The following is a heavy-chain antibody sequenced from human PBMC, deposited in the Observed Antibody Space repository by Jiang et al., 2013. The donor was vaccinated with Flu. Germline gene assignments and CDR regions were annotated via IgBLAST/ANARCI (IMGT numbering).Heavy chain of an antibody. CDR2: VSWGGTT. Sequence: GSGLVKPSGTLSLTCTVSGASIRSSNWIWIRQPPKKGLEWIGYVSWGGTTNYNPSLKSRITMSLDTTKNEFSVRLTSVTAADTAVYYCARSIWDYRSGYRGIDGWGQGTLVTVSS. CDR3: ARSIWDYRSGYRGIDG. D-gene: IGHD3-22*01. J-gene: IGHJ4*02. V-gene: IGHV4-59*01. CDR1: GASIRSSN.